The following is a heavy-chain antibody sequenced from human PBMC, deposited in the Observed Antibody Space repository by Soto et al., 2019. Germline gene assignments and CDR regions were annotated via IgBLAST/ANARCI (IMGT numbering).Heavy chain of an antibody. CDR3: ARGYYGSESYYNVDWFDP. D-gene: IGHD3-10*01. Sequence: QVQLQESGPGLVKPSETLSLTCTVSGGSVSSGSYYWSWIRQPPGKGLEWIGYIYYRGSTNYNPSLKSRVTISVDTSKIQFSLKMSSVTAADTAVYYCARGYYGSESYYNVDWFDPWGQGTLVTVSP. CDR2: IYYRGST. CDR1: GGSVSSGSYY. V-gene: IGHV4-61*01. J-gene: IGHJ5*02.